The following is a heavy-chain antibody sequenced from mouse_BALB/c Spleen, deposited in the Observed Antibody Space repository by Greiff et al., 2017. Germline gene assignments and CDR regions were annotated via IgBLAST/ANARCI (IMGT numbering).Heavy chain of an antibody. CDR2: IDPADSET. J-gene: IGHJ4*01. D-gene: IGHD2-14*01. CDR3: ARGVRDYAMDY. CDR1: GYTFTSYW. V-gene: IGHV1-69*02. Sequence: QVQLQQPGAELVKPGAPVKLSCKASGYTFTSYWMNWVKQRPGRGLEWLGRIDPADSETHYNQNFKDMATLTVDKSSSTAYIQISSLTSEDSAAYYCARGVRDYAMDYWGQGTSVTVSS.